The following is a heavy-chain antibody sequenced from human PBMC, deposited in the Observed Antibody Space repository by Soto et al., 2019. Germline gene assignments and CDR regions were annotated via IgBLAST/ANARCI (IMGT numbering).Heavy chain of an antibody. D-gene: IGHD3-9*01. Sequence: GGSLRLSCAASGFTFSSYAMSWVRQAPGKGLEWVSAISGSGGSTYYADSVKGRFTISRDNSKNTLYLQMNSLRAEDTAVYYCAKGDYDILTGSSYGMDVWGQGTTVTVSS. V-gene: IGHV3-23*01. J-gene: IGHJ6*02. CDR2: ISGSGGST. CDR3: AKGDYDILTGSSYGMDV. CDR1: GFTFSSYA.